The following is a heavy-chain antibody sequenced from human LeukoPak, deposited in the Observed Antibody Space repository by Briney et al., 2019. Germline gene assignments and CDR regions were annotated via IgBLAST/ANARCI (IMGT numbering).Heavy chain of an antibody. J-gene: IGHJ3*02. V-gene: IGHV3-30-3*01. D-gene: IGHD3-16*02. CDR1: GFTFNNYW. CDR3: ARDYPPNAFDI. CDR2: ISYDGSNK. Sequence: GGSLRLSCTASGFTFNNYWMSWVRQAPGKGLEWVAVISYDGSNKYYADSVKGRFTISRDNSKNTLYLQMNSLRAEDTAVYYCARDYPPNAFDIWGQGTMVTVSS.